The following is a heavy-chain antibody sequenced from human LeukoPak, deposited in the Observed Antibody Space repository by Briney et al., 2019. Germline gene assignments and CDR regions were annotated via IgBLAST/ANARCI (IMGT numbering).Heavy chain of an antibody. J-gene: IGHJ4*02. D-gene: IGHD3-22*01. CDR1: GFTFNNYG. V-gene: IGHV3-30*18. CDR2: ISYDGSNK. Sequence: GGSLRLSCAASGFTFNNYGMHWVRQAPGKGLEWVAVISYDGSNKYYADSVKGRFTVSRDNSKNTLYLQMNSLRAEDTAVYYCAKLSGYQSTRGYYFDYWGQGTLVTVSS. CDR3: AKLSGYQSTRGYYFDY.